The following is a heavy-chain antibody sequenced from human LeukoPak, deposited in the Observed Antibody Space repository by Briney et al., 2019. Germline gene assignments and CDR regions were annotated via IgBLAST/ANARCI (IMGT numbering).Heavy chain of an antibody. D-gene: IGHD3-22*01. V-gene: IGHV3-30-3*01. Sequence: GGFLRLSCAASGFTFSSYAMHWVRQAPGKGLEWVAVISYDGSNKYYADSVKGRFTISRDNSKNTLYLQMNSLRAEDTAVYYCASPGPYYYDSSGYTIFDYWGQGTLVTVSS. CDR2: ISYDGSNK. CDR1: GFTFSSYA. J-gene: IGHJ4*02. CDR3: ASPGPYYYDSSGYTIFDY.